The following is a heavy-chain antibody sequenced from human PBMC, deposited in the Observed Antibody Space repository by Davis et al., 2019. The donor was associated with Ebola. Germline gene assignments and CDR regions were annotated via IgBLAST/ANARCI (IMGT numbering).Heavy chain of an antibody. CDR1: GGSFSAYY. D-gene: IGHD4/OR15-4a*01. CDR3: ARQLTYYYYGMDV. V-gene: IGHV4-34*01. Sequence: GSLRLSCAVYGGSFSAYYWSWIRQPPGKGLEWIGEINHSGSTNYNPSLKSRVTISVDTSKNQFSLKLTSVTAADTAVYYCARQLTYYYYGMDVWGQGTTVTVSS. J-gene: IGHJ6*02. CDR2: INHSGST.